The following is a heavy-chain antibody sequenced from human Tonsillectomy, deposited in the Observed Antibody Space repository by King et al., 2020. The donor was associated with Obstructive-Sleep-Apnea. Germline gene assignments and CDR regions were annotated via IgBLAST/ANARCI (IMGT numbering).Heavy chain of an antibody. D-gene: IGHD1-26*01. J-gene: IGHJ2*01. Sequence: VQLQESGPGLVKPSETLSLTCTVSGGSISSYYWSWIRQPPGKGLGGVGYIYFSWSTNYNPSLKSRVTISVDTSKNQFSLKLSSVTAADTAVYYWAGFVGGSYGDEYWYFDLWGRGTLVTVSS. V-gene: IGHV4-59*08. CDR1: GGSISSYY. CDR2: IYFSWST. CDR3: AGFVGGSYGDEYWYFDL.